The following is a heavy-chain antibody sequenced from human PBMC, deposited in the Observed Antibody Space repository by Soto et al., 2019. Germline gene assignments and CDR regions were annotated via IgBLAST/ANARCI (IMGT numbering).Heavy chain of an antibody. CDR1: GFTFSSRW. V-gene: IGHV3-74*01. J-gene: IGHJ6*02. CDR2: INSDGSAT. CDR3: ARDTSYALDV. Sequence: EVRLVQSGGGLVQPGGSLRLSCAASGFTFSSRWMHWVRQAPGKGLVWVSHINSDGSATTYADSEKGRFTISRDNAKNTLYLQMNSLRAEDTAVYYCARDTSYALDVWGQGTPVTVSS.